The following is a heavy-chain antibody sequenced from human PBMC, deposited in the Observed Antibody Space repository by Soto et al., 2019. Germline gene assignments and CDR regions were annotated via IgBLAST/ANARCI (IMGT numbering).Heavy chain of an antibody. CDR2: IYYSGST. Sequence: PSETLSLTCTVSGDPVSRGSYCWTWIRQPPGKGLGGIGYIYYSGSTKYNPSLKSRITMSLDTSANLFSLKLSSVTAADTAVYYCARQGGGGSSLLGKYYHSLGVWGQGPAAT. CDR1: GDPVSRGSYC. CDR3: ARQGGGGSSLLGKYYHSLGV. V-gene: IGHV4-61*03. J-gene: IGHJ6*02. D-gene: IGHD3-16*02.